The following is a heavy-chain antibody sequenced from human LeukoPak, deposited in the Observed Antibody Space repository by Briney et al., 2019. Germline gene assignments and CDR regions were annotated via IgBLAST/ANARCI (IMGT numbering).Heavy chain of an antibody. CDR3: AKRSRSGAGYFDY. CDR1: GFTFKTYT. D-gene: IGHD6-19*01. J-gene: IGHJ4*02. CDR2: ISSSSSYI. V-gene: IGHV3-21*04. Sequence: NAGGSLRLSCAASGFTFKTYTMHWVRQAPGMGLEWVSSISSSSSYIFYADSVKGRFTISRDDAKNSLYLQMNSLRAEDTAVYYCAKRSRSGAGYFDYWGQGTLVTVSS.